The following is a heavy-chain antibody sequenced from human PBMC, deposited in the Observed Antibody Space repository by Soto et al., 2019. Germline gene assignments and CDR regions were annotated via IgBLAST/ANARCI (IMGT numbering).Heavy chain of an antibody. D-gene: IGHD2-15*01. CDR2: IYYSGST. CDR3: ARPGPYCSGGSCFDY. V-gene: IGHV4-39*01. CDR1: GGSISSSSYY. J-gene: IGHJ4*02. Sequence: SETLSVTCTVAGGSISSSSYYWGWIRQPPGKGLEWIGSIYYSGSTYYNPSLKSRVTISADTSKNQFSLKLSSVTAADTAVYYCARPGPYCSGGSCFDYWGQGTLVTVSS.